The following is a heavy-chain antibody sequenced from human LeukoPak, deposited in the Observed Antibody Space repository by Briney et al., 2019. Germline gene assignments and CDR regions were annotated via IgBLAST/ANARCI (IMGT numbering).Heavy chain of an antibody. CDR1: GGSISSGGYY. Sequence: SETLSLTCPVSGGSISSGGYYWSWIRQHPGKGLEWIGYIYYSGSTYYNPSLKSRVTISVDTSKNQFSLKLSSVTAADTAVYYCAREDYGDFKFDYWGQGNLVTVSS. CDR3: AREDYGDFKFDY. D-gene: IGHD4-17*01. V-gene: IGHV4-31*03. J-gene: IGHJ4*02. CDR2: IYYSGST.